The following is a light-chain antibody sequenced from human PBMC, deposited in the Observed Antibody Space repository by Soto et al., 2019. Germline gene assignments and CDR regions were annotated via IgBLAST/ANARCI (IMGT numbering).Light chain of an antibody. Sequence: EIVLTQPPVTLSSSPGERATLSCRARQSVSGYFPWYQQKPGQAPRLLLYDVSNRATGIPARFSGSGSGTDFTLTIGSLEPEDFAIYYCQQREYWQVTFGQGTRLEIK. CDR2: DVS. V-gene: IGKV3-11*01. J-gene: IGKJ5*01. CDR3: QQREYWQVT. CDR1: QSVSGY.